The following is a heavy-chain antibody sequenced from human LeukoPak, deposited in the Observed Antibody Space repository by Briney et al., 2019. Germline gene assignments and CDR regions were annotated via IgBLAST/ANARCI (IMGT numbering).Heavy chain of an antibody. CDR3: ARDRLGYYDILTGYYRDDAFDI. CDR2: IYTSGST. V-gene: IGHV4-4*07. D-gene: IGHD3-9*01. Sequence: SETLSLTCTVSGGSISSYYWSWIRQPAGKGLEWIGRIYTSGSTNYNPSLKSRVTMSVDTSKNQFSLKLSSVTAADTAVYYCARDRLGYYDILTGYYRDDAFDIWGQGTMVTVSS. CDR1: GGSISSYY. J-gene: IGHJ3*02.